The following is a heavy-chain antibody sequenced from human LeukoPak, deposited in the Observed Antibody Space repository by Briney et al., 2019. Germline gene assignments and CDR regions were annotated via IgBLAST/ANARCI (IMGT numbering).Heavy chain of an antibody. CDR3: ARWDGYSSSPDY. V-gene: IGHV1-2*02. D-gene: IGHD6-13*01. CDR2: INPHSGDT. J-gene: IGHJ4*02. CDR1: GYTFTGYY. Sequence: ASVKVSCKASGYTFTGYYMHWVRQAPGQGLEWMGWINPHSGDTGYAQKFQGRVTMTRDMSITKTYMELTRLRSDDTAFYYCARWDGYSSSPDYWGQGSLVTVSS.